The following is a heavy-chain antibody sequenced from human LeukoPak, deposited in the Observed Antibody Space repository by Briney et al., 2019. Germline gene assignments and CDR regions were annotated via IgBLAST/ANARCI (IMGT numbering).Heavy chain of an antibody. Sequence: GGSLRLSCAASGFTFSSYWMSWVRQAPGKGLEWVANIKQDGSVKYYVDSVKGRFTISRDNAKNSLYLQMNSLRAEDTAVYYCAREVTTTNFYYYYYGMDVWGQGTTVTVSS. CDR2: IKQDGSVK. J-gene: IGHJ6*02. V-gene: IGHV3-7*03. CDR3: AREVTTTNFYYYYYGMDV. CDR1: GFTFSSYW. D-gene: IGHD4-17*01.